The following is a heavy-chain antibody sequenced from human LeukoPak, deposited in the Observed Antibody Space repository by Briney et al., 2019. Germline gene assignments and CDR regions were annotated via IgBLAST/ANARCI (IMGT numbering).Heavy chain of an antibody. CDR3: ARETHYYDSSGYPVLNAFDT. Sequence: SETLSLTCAVYGGSFSDYFWSWIRQPPGKGLEWIGEISHSGSTTYNPSLRSRVTISGDTSKRQFSLKLSSVTAADTAVYYRARETHYYDSSGYPVLNAFDTWGQGTMVTVSS. CDR1: GGSFSDYF. D-gene: IGHD3-22*01. V-gene: IGHV4-34*01. CDR2: ISHSGST. J-gene: IGHJ3*02.